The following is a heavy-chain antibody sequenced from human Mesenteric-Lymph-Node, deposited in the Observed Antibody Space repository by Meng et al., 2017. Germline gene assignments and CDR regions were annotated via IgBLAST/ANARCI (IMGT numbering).Heavy chain of an antibody. CDR3: ARDFVWFGDLPADY. CDR1: GYTFTSYA. D-gene: IGHD3-10*01. J-gene: IGHJ4*02. CDR2: ISAYNGNT. V-gene: IGHV1-18*01. Sequence: ASVKVSCKASGYTFTSYAMNWVRQAPGQGLEWMGWISAYNGNTNYAQKLQGRVTMTTDTSTSTAYMELRSLRSDDTAVYYCARDFVWFGDLPADYWGQGTLVTVSS.